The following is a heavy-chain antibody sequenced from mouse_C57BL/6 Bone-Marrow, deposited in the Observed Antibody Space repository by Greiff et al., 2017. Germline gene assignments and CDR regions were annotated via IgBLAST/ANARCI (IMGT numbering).Heavy chain of an antibody. J-gene: IGHJ1*03. CDR3: ARLEFDGSSGDWYFDV. CDR2: IYPRDGST. Sequence: VQLVESGPELVKPGASVKLSCKASGYTFTSYDINWVKQRPGQGLEWIGWIYPRDGSTKYNEKFQGKATLTVDTSFRAAYMELHSLTSEDSAVYFCARLEFDGSSGDWYFDVWGTGTTVTVSS. D-gene: IGHD1-1*01. V-gene: IGHV1-85*01. CDR1: GYTFTSYD.